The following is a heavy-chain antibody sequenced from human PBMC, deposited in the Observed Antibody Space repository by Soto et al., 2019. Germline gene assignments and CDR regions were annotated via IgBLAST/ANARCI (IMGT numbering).Heavy chain of an antibody. J-gene: IGHJ4*02. CDR3: ARQRTSVVTQAYFDD. CDR1: GGSINSRSYY. CDR2: IYYSWST. V-gene: IGHV4-39*01. D-gene: IGHD2-21*02. Sequence: SETLSLTCTVSGGSINSRSYYWGWIRQSPGEGLEWIGSIYYSWSTYYNPSLKSRVAMSVDTSKNQFSLKLRSVSAADTAVYYCARQRTSVVTQAYFDDWGQGSLVTVSS.